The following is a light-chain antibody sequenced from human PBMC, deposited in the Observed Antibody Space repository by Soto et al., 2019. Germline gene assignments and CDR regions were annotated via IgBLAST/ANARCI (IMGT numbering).Light chain of an antibody. CDR1: QTINKY. V-gene: IGKV1-39*01. CDR3: XXXXGSPGA. CDR2: AAS. J-gene: IGKJ1*01. Sequence: DIHLTQSPSSLXAXXXXSVTXTCRSSQTINKYLNWYQHRPGKAPKLLIYAASSLQTGVPTRFSGAGAGTFFTLTISNLQLXXXXSXXXXXXXGSPGAFGRGTKVEI.